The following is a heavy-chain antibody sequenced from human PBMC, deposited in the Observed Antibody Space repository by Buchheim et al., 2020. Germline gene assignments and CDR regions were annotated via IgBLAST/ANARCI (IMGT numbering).Heavy chain of an antibody. CDR1: GFTFSSYG. J-gene: IGHJ6*02. D-gene: IGHD5-12*01. V-gene: IGHV3-33*01. Sequence: QVQLVESGGGVVQPGRSLRLSCAASGFTFSSYGMHWVRQAPGKGLEWVAVIWYDGSNKYYADSVKGRFTIYRDNSKNTLYLQMNSLRAEDTAVYYCAREVATIPLRGMDVWGQGTT. CDR2: IWYDGSNK. CDR3: AREVATIPLRGMDV.